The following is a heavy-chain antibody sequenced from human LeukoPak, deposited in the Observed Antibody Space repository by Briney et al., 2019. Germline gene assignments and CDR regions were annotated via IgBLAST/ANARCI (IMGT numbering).Heavy chain of an antibody. V-gene: IGHV3-30*18. CDR2: ISYDGSNK. CDR1: GFTFSSYG. J-gene: IGHJ4*02. Sequence: QSGGSLRLSCAASGFTFSSYGMHWVRQAPGKGLEWVAVISYDGSNKYYADSVKGRFTISRDNSKNTLYLQMNSLRAEDTAVYYCAKSPVIQLWSFDYWGQGTLVTVSS. D-gene: IGHD5-18*01. CDR3: AKSPVIQLWSFDY.